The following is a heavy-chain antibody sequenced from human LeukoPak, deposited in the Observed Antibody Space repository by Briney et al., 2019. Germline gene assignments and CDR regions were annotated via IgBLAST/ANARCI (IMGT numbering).Heavy chain of an antibody. Sequence: GEALQISFKGSGYSFTSYWIGWVRRMAGKGLEWMGIIYPGDSDTRYSPSFQGQVTISADKSISTAYLQWSSLKASDTAMYYCARRLDYGDSSAFDYWGQGTLVTVSS. CDR2: IYPGDSDT. D-gene: IGHD4-17*01. CDR1: GYSFTSYW. J-gene: IGHJ4*02. V-gene: IGHV5-51*01. CDR3: ARRLDYGDSSAFDY.